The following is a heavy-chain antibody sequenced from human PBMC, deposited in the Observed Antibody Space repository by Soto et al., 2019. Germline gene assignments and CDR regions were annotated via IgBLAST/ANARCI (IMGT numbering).Heavy chain of an antibody. Sequence: QVQLVQSGAEVKKPGSSVKVSCKASGGTFSRYTISWVRQAPGQGLEWMGRIIPILGIANYAQKFQGRVTITADKSTSTAYMELSSLRSEDTAVYYCARGGYSYGIDYWGQGTLVTVSS. D-gene: IGHD5-18*01. V-gene: IGHV1-69*02. J-gene: IGHJ4*02. CDR1: GGTFSRYT. CDR2: IIPILGIA. CDR3: ARGGYSYGIDY.